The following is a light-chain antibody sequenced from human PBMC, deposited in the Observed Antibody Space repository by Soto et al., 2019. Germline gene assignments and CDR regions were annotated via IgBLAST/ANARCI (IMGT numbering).Light chain of an antibody. V-gene: IGKV3-15*01. CDR2: GAS. CDR3: QQYNNRPPFT. Sequence: EIVMTQSPATLSVSPGERATLSCRASQSVSSNLAWYQQKPGQAPRLLIYGASTRATGIPARFSGSGSGTEFTLTMSSLQSEDFAVYNCQQYNNRPPFTFGPGTKVDIK. J-gene: IGKJ3*01. CDR1: QSVSSN.